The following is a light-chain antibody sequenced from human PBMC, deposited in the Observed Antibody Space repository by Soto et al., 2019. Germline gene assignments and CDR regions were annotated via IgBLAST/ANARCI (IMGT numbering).Light chain of an antibody. J-gene: IGLJ3*02. CDR1: SSDVGAYDY. CDR3: TSYSRYRVLV. Sequence: QSALTQPPSASGSPGQSVTISCTGTSSDVGAYDYVSWYQQHPGKAPKLMIYEINKRPSGVPDRFSGSKSGNTASLTVSGLQAEDEADYYCTSYSRYRVLVFGGGTKLTVL. CDR2: EIN. V-gene: IGLV2-8*01.